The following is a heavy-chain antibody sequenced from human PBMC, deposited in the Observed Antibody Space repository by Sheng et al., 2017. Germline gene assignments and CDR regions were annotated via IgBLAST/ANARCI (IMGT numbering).Heavy chain of an antibody. Sequence: QVQLVESGGGVVQPGRSLRLSCTVSGFAFATYDMHWVRQAPGKGLEWVAFISFEGSKKYHADSVKGRLTISRDNSKNTLYLQMSSVRPEDTAVYYCARGSSWYPFDLRRGQG. CDR2: ISFEGSKK. J-gene: IGHJ4*02. CDR3: ARGSSWYPFDLR. CDR1: GFAFATYD. D-gene: IGHD6-13*01. V-gene: IGHV3-30*04.